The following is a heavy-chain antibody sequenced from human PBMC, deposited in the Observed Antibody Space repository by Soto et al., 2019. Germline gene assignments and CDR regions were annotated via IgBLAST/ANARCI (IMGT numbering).Heavy chain of an antibody. D-gene: IGHD5-12*01. J-gene: IGHJ4*02. V-gene: IGHV3-30-3*01. Sequence: QVQLVESGGGVVQPGRSLRLSCAASGFTFRSYAMHWVRQAPGKGLEWVAAISYDGSNKYYADSVKGRFTIARDNSKNTLYLQRNSLRVEDTAVYYCAREYGLEMATLDFWGQGTLVTVSS. CDR3: AREYGLEMATLDF. CDR1: GFTFRSYA. CDR2: ISYDGSNK.